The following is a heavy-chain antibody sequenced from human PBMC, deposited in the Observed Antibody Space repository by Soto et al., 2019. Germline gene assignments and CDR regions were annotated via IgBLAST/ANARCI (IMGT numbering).Heavy chain of an antibody. Sequence: QVQLVKSGGGLVKPGGSLRLSCVASGFTFSEYYMSWIRQAPGKGPEWIAYITSSETTIYYADSVKVRFTISRDNAKNSLYLQMHSLRAEDTDNYYFATVYRYSNFDNWGQGTLVTVSS. D-gene: IGHD2-15*01. J-gene: IGHJ4*02. CDR2: ITSSETTI. CDR1: GFTFSEYY. CDR3: ATVYRYSNFDN. V-gene: IGHV3-11*01.